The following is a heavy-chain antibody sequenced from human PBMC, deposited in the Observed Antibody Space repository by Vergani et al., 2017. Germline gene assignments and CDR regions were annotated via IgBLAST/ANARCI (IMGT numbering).Heavy chain of an antibody. CDR2: IYHSGRP. V-gene: IGHV4-38-2*02. CDR3: AREGCYYGSGSYYNGCLSAFEI. Sequence: QVQLQESGPGLVKPSETLSLTCTVSGYSISSGYYWGWIRQPPGKGLEWIGSIYHSGRPYYNPSLKSRVTISVETSKNQFSLKLSSVTAADTAVYYCAREGCYYGSGSYYNGCLSAFEIWGQGTMVTVSS. CDR1: GYSISSGYY. D-gene: IGHD3-10*01. J-gene: IGHJ3*02.